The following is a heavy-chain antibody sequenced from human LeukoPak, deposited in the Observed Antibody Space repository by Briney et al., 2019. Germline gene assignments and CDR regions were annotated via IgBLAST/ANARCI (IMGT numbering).Heavy chain of an antibody. CDR3: ARDRDYGDAFDI. CDR2: IYYSGST. D-gene: IGHD4-17*01. V-gene: IGHV4-59*01. J-gene: IGHJ3*02. Sequence: KASETLSLTCTVSGGSISSYYWSWIRQPPGKGLEWIGYIYYSGSTNYSPSLKSRVTISVDTSKNQFSLKLSSVTAADTAVYYCARDRDYGDAFDIWGQGTMVTVSS. CDR1: GGSISSYY.